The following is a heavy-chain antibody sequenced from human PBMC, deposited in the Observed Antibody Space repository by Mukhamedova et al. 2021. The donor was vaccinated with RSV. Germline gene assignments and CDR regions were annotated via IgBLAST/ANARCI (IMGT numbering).Heavy chain of an antibody. CDR2: IKSKTDGGTT. CDR1: AW. Sequence: AWMSWVRQAPGKGLEWVGRIKSKTDGGTTDYAAPVKDRFTVSRDDSKNTLYLQMNCLKTEDTAVYYCTTFAVGVNGRWGQGTLV. CDR3: TTFAVGVNGR. J-gene: IGHJ4*02. D-gene: IGHD3-10*01. V-gene: IGHV3-15*01.